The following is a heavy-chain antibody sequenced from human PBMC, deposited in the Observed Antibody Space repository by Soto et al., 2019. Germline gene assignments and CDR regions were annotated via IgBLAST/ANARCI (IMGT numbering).Heavy chain of an antibody. CDR3: ARDVYCSGGSCYSGWFDP. J-gene: IGHJ5*02. CDR1: GGTFSSYA. Sequence: SVKVSCKASGGTFSSYAISWVRQAPGQGLEWMGGIIPIFGAANYAQKFQGRVTITADESTSTAYMELSSLRSEDTAVYYCARDVYCSGGSCYSGWFDPWGQGTLVTVSS. V-gene: IGHV1-69*13. D-gene: IGHD2-15*01. CDR2: IIPIFGAA.